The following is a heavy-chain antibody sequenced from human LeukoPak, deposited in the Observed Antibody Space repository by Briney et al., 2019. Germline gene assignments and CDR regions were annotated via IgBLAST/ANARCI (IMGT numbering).Heavy chain of an antibody. CDR2: IIPIFGTA. CDR1: GYTFTGYY. Sequence: GASVKVSCKASGYTFTGYYMHWVRQAPGQGLEWMGGIIPIFGTANYAQKFQGRVTITTDESTSTAYMELSSLRSEDTAVYYCARSQFSSGWYGNYYDYGMDVWGQGTTATVSS. J-gene: IGHJ6*02. D-gene: IGHD6-19*01. V-gene: IGHV1-69*05. CDR3: ARSQFSSGWYGNYYDYGMDV.